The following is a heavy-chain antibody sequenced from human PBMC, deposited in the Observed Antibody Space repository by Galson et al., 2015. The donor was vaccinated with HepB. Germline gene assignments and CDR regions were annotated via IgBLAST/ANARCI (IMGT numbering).Heavy chain of an antibody. D-gene: IGHD3-10*01. CDR1: GFTFSSYG. V-gene: IGHV3-30*02. CDR3: AKDQGAIYGSGSYYKFRFYYGMDV. J-gene: IGHJ6*02. CDR2: IRYDGSNK. Sequence: SLRLSCAASGFTFSSYGMHWVRQAPGKGLEWVAFIRYDGSNKYYADSVKGRFTISRDNSKNTLYLQMNSLRAEDTAVYYCAKDQGAIYGSGSYYKFRFYYGMDVWGQGTTVTVSS.